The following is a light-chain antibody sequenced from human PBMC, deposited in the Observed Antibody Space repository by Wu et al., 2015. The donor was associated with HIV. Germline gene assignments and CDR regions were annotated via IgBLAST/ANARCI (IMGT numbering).Light chain of an antibody. CDR3: QQHANWPLT. V-gene: IGKV3-11*01. CDR2: DAS. Sequence: EIVLTQSPAALSISPGERATLSCRASRSVSSAVAWYQQKPGQAPRLLIYDASKRATGIPARFTGGGSATDYILTICSLEPEDFAVYYCQQHANWPLTFGQGTRLEI. J-gene: IGKJ5*01. CDR1: RSVSSA.